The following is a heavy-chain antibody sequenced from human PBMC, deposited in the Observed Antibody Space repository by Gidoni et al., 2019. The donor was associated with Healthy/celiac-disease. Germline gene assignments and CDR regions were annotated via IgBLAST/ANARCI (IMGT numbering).Heavy chain of an antibody. J-gene: IGHJ6*03. D-gene: IGHD3-3*01. CDR2: IYYSGST. V-gene: IGHV4-59*01. CDR1: GGSISSYY. CDR3: ARTNYDFWSGYGYYYYMDV. Sequence: QVQLPESGPGLVQPSETLSLTCTVSGGSISSYYWSWIRQPPGKGLEWIGYIYYSGSTNYNPSLKSRVTISVDTSKNQFSLKLSSVTAADTAVYYCARTNYDFWSGYGYYYYMDVWGKGTTVTVSS.